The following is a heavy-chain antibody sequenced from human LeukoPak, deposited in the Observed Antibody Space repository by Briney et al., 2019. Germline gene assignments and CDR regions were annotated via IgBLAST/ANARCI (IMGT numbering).Heavy chain of an antibody. CDR3: ARDRAHDFWSGYPSPYYYYHMDV. Sequence: GSLRLSCAASGFTFSSYWMHWVRQAPGKGLVWVSRINSDGSSTSYADSVKGRFTISRDNAKNTLYLQMNSLRAEDTAVYYCARDRAHDFWSGYPSPYYYYHMDVWGKGTTVTVSS. V-gene: IGHV3-74*01. CDR1: GFTFSSYW. J-gene: IGHJ6*03. D-gene: IGHD3-3*01. CDR2: INSDGSST.